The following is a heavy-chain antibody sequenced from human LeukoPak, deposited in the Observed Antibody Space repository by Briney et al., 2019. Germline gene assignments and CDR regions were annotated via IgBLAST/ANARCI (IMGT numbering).Heavy chain of an antibody. CDR1: GFTFSSYA. Sequence: GGSLRLSCAASGFTFSSYAMSWVRQAPGKGLEWVSAISGSGGSTYYADSVKGRFTISRDNSKNTLYLQMNSLRAEDTAVYYCAKDKEYGDYVTGYFDYWGQGTLVTVSS. D-gene: IGHD4-17*01. CDR2: ISGSGGST. CDR3: AKDKEYGDYVTGYFDY. J-gene: IGHJ4*02. V-gene: IGHV3-23*01.